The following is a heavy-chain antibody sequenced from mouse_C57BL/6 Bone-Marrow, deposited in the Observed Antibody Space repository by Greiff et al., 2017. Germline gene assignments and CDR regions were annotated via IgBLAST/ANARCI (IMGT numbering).Heavy chain of an antibody. J-gene: IGHJ4*01. D-gene: IGHD2-1*01. CDR3: ARRVYGNLYAMDY. CDR2: ICSGGGST. CDR1: GFTFSDYY. Sequence: EVMLVESGGGLVQPGGSLKLSCAVSGFTFSDYYMYWVRQTPEKRLEWVGYICSGGGSTYYPDTVKGRVTISSDNANNTLYLQMSRLKSEDTAMYYCARRVYGNLYAMDYWGQGTSVTVSS. V-gene: IGHV5-12*01.